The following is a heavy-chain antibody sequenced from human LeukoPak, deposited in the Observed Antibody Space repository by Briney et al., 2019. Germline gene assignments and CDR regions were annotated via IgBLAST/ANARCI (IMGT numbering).Heavy chain of an antibody. Sequence: SETLSLTCAVSGGSISSSHWWSWVRQPPGKGLEWIGEIYHSGSTNYSPSLKSRVTLSVDKSKNQFSLKLSSVTAADTAVYYCARGTGYSSGCPDYWGQGALVTVSS. V-gene: IGHV4-4*02. CDR2: IYHSGST. CDR1: GGSISSSHW. D-gene: IGHD6-19*01. J-gene: IGHJ4*02. CDR3: ARGTGYSSGCPDY.